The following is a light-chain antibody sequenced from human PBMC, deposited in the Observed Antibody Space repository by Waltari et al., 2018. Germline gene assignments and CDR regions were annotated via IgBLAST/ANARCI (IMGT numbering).Light chain of an antibody. V-gene: IGLV7-43*01. J-gene: IGLJ3*02. CDR2: STT. Sequence: QTVVTQEPSLTVSPGGAVTLTCASSAGAVTSGNYPNWIQQKPGQVPRSLVHSTTNRHSWTPARFSGSLPGGKAALTRSGVQPEDEAEYYCLLYDGSDQVFGGGTKLTVL. CDR3: LLYDGSDQV. CDR1: AGAVTSGNY.